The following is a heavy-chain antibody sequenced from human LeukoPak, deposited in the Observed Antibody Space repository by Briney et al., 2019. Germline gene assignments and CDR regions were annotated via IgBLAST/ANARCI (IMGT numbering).Heavy chain of an antibody. CDR2: IYYSGST. D-gene: IGHD2-2*01. CDR1: GGSISSSSYY. V-gene: IGHV4-39*01. Sequence: SGTLSLTCTVSGGSISSSSYYWDWIRQPPGKGLEWIGSIYYSGSTYYNPSLKSRVTISVDTSKNQFSLKLSSVTAADTAVYYCARQSIVVVPAAMGWFDPWGQGTLVTVSS. J-gene: IGHJ5*02. CDR3: ARQSIVVVPAAMGWFDP.